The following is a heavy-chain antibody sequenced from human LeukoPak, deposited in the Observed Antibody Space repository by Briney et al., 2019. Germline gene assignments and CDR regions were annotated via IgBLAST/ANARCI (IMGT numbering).Heavy chain of an antibody. CDR3: AGGYYDSSGYFRDAFDI. V-gene: IGHV3-48*01. CDR2: ISSSSSNI. D-gene: IGHD3-22*01. Sequence: GGSLRLSCAASGFTFSRYNMNWVRQAPGKGLEWVSYISSSSSNIYYSDSVKGRFTVSRDDAKNSLYLQMNSLRAEDTAVYYCAGGYYDSSGYFRDAFDIWGQGTMVTVSS. J-gene: IGHJ3*02. CDR1: GFTFSRYN.